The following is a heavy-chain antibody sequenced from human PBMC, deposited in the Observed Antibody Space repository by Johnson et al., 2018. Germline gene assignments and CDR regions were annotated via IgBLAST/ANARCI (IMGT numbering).Heavy chain of an antibody. V-gene: IGHV3-21*01. CDR2: ISSGSSHI. CDR3: ARGATSGWIDL. D-gene: IGHD6-19*01. J-gene: IGHJ2*01. CDR1: GFAFSNYN. Sequence: VQLVQSGGGLVKPGGSLRLSCAVSGFAFSNYNMNWVRQAPGKGLEWVSYISSGSSHIHYVDSVKGRFTISRDNAKNSLYLQMDSLGAEDTAVYYCARGATSGWIDLWGRGTLVTVSS.